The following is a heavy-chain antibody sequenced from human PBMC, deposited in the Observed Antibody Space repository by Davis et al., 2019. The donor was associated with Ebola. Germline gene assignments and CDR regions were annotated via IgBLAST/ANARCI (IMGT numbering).Heavy chain of an antibody. CDR3: ARTSIVGTTTTASDI. D-gene: IGHD1-26*01. V-gene: IGHV1-18*04. Sequence: ASVKVSCKASGYTFTNYYMHRVRQAPGQGLEWMGWISAYNGNTAYAQILQGRVTMTTDTSTGTAYMELRSLRSDDTAVYFCARTSIVGTTTTASDIWGQGTMVTVSS. CDR2: ISAYNGNT. J-gene: IGHJ3*02. CDR1: GYTFTNYY.